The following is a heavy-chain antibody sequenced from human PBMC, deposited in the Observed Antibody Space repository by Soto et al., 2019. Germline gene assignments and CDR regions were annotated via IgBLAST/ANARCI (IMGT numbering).Heavy chain of an antibody. CDR1: GFTFSSYG. D-gene: IGHD3-10*01. Sequence: PGGSLRLSCAASGFTFSSYGMHWVRQAPGKGLEWVAVISYDGSNKYYADSMKGRFTISRDNSKNTLYLQMNSLRAEDTAVYYCAKDFGDGSGSYSTFDYWGQGTLVTVSS. CDR3: AKDFGDGSGSYSTFDY. CDR2: ISYDGSNK. J-gene: IGHJ4*02. V-gene: IGHV3-30*18.